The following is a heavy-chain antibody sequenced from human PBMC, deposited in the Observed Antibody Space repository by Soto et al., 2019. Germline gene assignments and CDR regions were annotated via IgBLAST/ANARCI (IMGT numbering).Heavy chain of an antibody. V-gene: IGHV3-53*01. CDR2: IYSGGST. CDR3: ARVECSNGVCYAAY. CDR1: GFTVSSNY. D-gene: IGHD2-8*01. J-gene: IGHJ4*02. Sequence: GGSLRLSCAASGFTVSSNYMSWVRQAPGKGLEWVSVIYSGGSTYYADSVKGRFTISRDNSKNTLYLQMISLRAEDTAVYYCARVECSNGVCYAAYWGQGTLVTVSS.